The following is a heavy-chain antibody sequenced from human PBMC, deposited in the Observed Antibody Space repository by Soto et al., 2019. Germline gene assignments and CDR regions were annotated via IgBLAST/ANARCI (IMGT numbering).Heavy chain of an antibody. V-gene: IGHV3-30*18. CDR1: GLPFRSFG. J-gene: IGHJ1*01. CDR2: ISYDGSSK. Sequence: GGSPSLSLPSLGLPFRSFGLHWVRQAPGKGLEWVAVISYDGSSKYYADSVKGRFTISRDNSKNTLYLQMNSLRAEDTAVYYCAKYCPSSGWYCGYFQHWGQGTLVTVSS. D-gene: IGHD6-19*01. CDR3: AKYCPSSGWYCGYFQH.